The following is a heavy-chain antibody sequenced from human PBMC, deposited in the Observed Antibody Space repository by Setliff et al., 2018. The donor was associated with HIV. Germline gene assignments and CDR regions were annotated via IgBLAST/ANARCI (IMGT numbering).Heavy chain of an antibody. D-gene: IGHD3-10*01. V-gene: IGHV3-23*01. CDR1: GFTFSTHG. CDR3: AKVFAFGVDGFDI. Sequence: GGSLRLSCAASGFTFSTHGMSWVRQAPGKGLEWVSTIGAAGYPTHYAESVKGRFTISKDNSQNALYLQMNSLTDEDTAVYYCAKVFAFGVDGFDIWGQGTMVTVSS. J-gene: IGHJ3*02. CDR2: IGAAGYPT.